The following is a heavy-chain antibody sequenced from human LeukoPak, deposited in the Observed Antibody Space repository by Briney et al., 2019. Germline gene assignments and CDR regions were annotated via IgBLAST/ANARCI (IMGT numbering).Heavy chain of an antibody. Sequence: SVKVSCKAPGGTFSSYAISWVRQAPGQGLEWMGRIIPIFGTANYAQKFQGRVTITTDESTSTAYMELSSLRSEDTAVYYCAGVDTAMVFYYYYMDVWGKGTTVTVSS. D-gene: IGHD5-18*01. CDR1: GGTFSSYA. J-gene: IGHJ6*03. CDR2: IIPIFGTA. CDR3: AGVDTAMVFYYYYMDV. V-gene: IGHV1-69*05.